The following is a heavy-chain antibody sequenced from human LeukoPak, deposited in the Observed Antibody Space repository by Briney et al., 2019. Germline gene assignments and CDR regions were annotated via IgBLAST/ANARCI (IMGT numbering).Heavy chain of an antibody. Sequence: PSETLSLTWTVPGGSISSYYWSWIRQPPGKGLEWIGYIYYSGTTNYNPSLKSRVTISGDTSKHQFSLKLSSVTAADTAVYYCARGVYIAAAQYGYWGQGTLVTVSS. CDR1: GGSISSYY. V-gene: IGHV4-59*01. D-gene: IGHD6-13*01. J-gene: IGHJ4*02. CDR2: IYYSGTT. CDR3: ARGVYIAAAQYGY.